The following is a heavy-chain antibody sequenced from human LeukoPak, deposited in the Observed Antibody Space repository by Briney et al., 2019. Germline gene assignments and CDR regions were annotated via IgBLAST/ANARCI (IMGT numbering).Heavy chain of an antibody. J-gene: IGHJ6*03. CDR1: GYTFTGYY. V-gene: IGHV1-2*02. Sequence: EASVKVSCKASGYTFTGYYMHWVRQAPGQGLEWMGWINPNSGGTNYAQKFQGRGTMTRDTPISTAYMELSRLRSDDTAVYYCARGAGTYYYYYMDVWGKGTTVTVSS. CDR2: INPNSGGT. D-gene: IGHD6-19*01. CDR3: ARGAGTYYYYYMDV.